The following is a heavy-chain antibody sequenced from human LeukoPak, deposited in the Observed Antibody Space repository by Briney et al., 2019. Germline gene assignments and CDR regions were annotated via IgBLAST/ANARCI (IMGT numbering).Heavy chain of an antibody. J-gene: IGHJ3*02. CDR2: TYYRSKWYN. CDR3: ASKGYSSGWSRDAFDI. CDR1: GDIFSSNSAA. D-gene: IGHD6-19*01. Sequence: SQTLSLTCALSGDIFSSNSAAWNWIRQSPSRGLEWLGRTYYRSKWYNDYAVSVKSRITINPDTSKNQFSLQPNSVTPEDTAVYYCASKGYSSGWSRDAFDIWGQGTMVTVSS. V-gene: IGHV6-1*01.